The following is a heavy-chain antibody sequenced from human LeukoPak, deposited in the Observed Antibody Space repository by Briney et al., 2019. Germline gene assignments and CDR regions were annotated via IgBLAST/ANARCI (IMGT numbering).Heavy chain of an antibody. D-gene: IGHD3-22*01. V-gene: IGHV4-34*01. CDR2: INHSGST. CDR1: GGSFCGYY. Sequence: SETLSLTCAVYGGSFCGYYWSWIRQPPGKGLEWIGEINHSGSTNYNPSLKSRVTISVDTSKNHFSLKLSSVTAADTAVYYCARVAPYYYDSSGIDYWGQGTLVTVSS. CDR3: ARVAPYYYDSSGIDY. J-gene: IGHJ4*02.